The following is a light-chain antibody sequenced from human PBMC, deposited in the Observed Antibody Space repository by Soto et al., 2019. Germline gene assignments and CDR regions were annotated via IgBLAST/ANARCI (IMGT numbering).Light chain of an antibody. V-gene: IGLV2-8*01. CDR1: SSDVGGYNY. Sequence: QSALTQPPSASGSPGQSVTISCTGTSSDVGGYNYVSWYQQHPGKAPKLMIYEVSKRPSGVPDRFSGSKSGNTASLTVSVLQAEDEADYYSSSYAGSNNLVFGGGTKLTVL. J-gene: IGLJ2*01. CDR3: SSYAGSNNLV. CDR2: EVS.